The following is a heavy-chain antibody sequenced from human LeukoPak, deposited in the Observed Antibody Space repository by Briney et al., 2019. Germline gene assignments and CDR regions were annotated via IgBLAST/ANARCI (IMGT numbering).Heavy chain of an antibody. CDR2: IYTRGST. V-gene: IGHV4-4*07. CDR1: GGSINNYY. Sequence: SETLSLTCTVSGGSINNYYWSWIRQPAGKGLEWIGRIYTRGSTNYNPSLRSRVTMSVDTSKNQFSLKLSSVTAADTAVYYCARGRYCSADICSGGDAFDIWGQGTMVSVSS. CDR3: ARGRYCSADICSGGDAFDI. J-gene: IGHJ3*02. D-gene: IGHD2-15*01.